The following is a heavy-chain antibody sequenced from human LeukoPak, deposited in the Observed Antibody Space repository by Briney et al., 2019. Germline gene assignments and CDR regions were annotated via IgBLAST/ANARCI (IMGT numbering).Heavy chain of an antibody. J-gene: IGHJ5*02. Sequence: SETLSLNCTVSGGSISSYYWSWIRQPPGKGLEWIGYIYYSGSTNYNPSLKSRVTISVDTSKNQFSLKLSSVTAADTAVYYCARRNGGFDPWGQGTLVTVSS. CDR3: ARRNGGFDP. D-gene: IGHD2-8*01. CDR1: GGSISSYY. CDR2: IYYSGST. V-gene: IGHV4-59*01.